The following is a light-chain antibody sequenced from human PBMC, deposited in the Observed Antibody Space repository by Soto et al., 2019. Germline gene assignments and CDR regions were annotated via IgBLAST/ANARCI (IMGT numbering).Light chain of an antibody. CDR3: QQYTNWPLT. Sequence: EVVMTQSPVTLSLSPGERATLSCRASQSVSSNLAWYQQKPGQAPRLLIYVASTRATGIPARFSGSGSGTEFTLTISSLQSEDSAVYYCQQYTNWPLTFGGGTRWIS. V-gene: IGKV3-15*01. CDR1: QSVSSN. CDR2: VAS. J-gene: IGKJ4*01.